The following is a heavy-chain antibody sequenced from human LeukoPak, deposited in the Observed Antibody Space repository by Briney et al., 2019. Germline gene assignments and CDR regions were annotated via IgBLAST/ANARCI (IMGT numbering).Heavy chain of an antibody. CDR2: ISGSSGYT. CDR1: GITLSNYG. V-gene: IGHV3-23*01. CDR3: AKRGVVIRVILVGFHKEAYYFDS. Sequence: PGGSLRLSCAVSGITLSNYGMSWVRQAPGKGLEWVAGISGSSGYTYYADSVKGRFTISRDNSKNTLYLQMNSLRAEDTAVYFCAKRGVVIRVILVGFHKEAYYFDSWGQGALVTVSS. D-gene: IGHD3-22*01. J-gene: IGHJ4*02.